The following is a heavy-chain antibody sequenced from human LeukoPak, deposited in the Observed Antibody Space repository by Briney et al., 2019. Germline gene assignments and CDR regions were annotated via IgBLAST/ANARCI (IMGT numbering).Heavy chain of an antibody. J-gene: IGHJ3*02. CDR3: ARRYCSGGSCYSERGAFDI. V-gene: IGHV4-38-2*02. D-gene: IGHD2-15*01. CDR1: GYSISSGYY. CDR2: IYYSGTT. Sequence: SETLSLTCTVSGYSISSGYYWAWIRQPPGKGLEWIGNIYYSGTTYYNPSLKSRVTISVDTSKNQFSLKLSSVTAADTAVYYCARRYCSGGSCYSERGAFDIWGQGTMVTVSS.